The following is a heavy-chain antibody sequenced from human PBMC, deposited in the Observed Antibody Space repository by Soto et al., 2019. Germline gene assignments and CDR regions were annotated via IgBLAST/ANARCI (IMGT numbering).Heavy chain of an antibody. J-gene: IGHJ3*02. D-gene: IGHD1-26*01. Sequence: PGGSLRLSCAASGFTVNSNYMSWVRQAPGRGLEWVSVTYPGGTTHYADSVKGRFTISRDNSKNTMDLQMNSLRADDTAMYYCTREFRTSGSRDAVDIWGQGTVVTVSS. V-gene: IGHV3-66*01. CDR1: GFTVNSNY. CDR3: TREFRTSGSRDAVDI. CDR2: TYPGGTT.